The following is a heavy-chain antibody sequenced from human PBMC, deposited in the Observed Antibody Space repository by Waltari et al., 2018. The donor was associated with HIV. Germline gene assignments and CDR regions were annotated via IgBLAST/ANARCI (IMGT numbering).Heavy chain of an antibody. Sequence: VQLMQSGPEMRKPGASVRISCRATGYDLTSYGITWVRQVPGQGFEWVGWVGTNDGNAEVEGRFKDRDRLTMESSTTTVCLEVRRLRVEDTATYYCVRGGGSWLQETHDYKGLDVWGLGTSVIVSS. CDR1: GYDLTSYG. D-gene: IGHD3-16*01. V-gene: IGHV1-18*01. CDR2: VGTNDGNA. J-gene: IGHJ6*02. CDR3: VRGGGSWLQETHDYKGLDV.